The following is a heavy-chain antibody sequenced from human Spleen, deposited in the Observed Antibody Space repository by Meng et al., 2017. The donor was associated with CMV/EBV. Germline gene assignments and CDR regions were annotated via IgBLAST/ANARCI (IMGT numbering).Heavy chain of an antibody. D-gene: IGHD3/OR15-3a*01. Sequence: SETLSLTCAVYGGSFSGYYWSWIRQPPGKGLEWIGEINHSGSTNYNPSLKSRVTISVDTSKNQFSLKLSSVTAADTAVYYCARASPLGLNWFDPWGQGTLVTVSS. CDR2: INHSGST. CDR3: ARASPLGLNWFDP. CDR1: GGSFSGYY. J-gene: IGHJ5*02. V-gene: IGHV4-34*01.